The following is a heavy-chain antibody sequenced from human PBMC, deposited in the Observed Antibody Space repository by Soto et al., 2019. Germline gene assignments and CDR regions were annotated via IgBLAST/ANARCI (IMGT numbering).Heavy chain of an antibody. Sequence: GGSLRLSCAASGFTFSSHGIHWVRQAPGKGLEWVSVIYSGGSTYYADSVKGRFTISRHNSKNTLYLQMNSLRAEDTAVYYCARIPTVTQIPPQPPYWYFDLWGRGPLVTVSS. D-gene: IGHD2-21*01. CDR3: ARIPTVTQIPPQPPYWYFDL. V-gene: IGHV3-53*04. CDR2: IYSGGST. J-gene: IGHJ2*01. CDR1: GFTFSSHG.